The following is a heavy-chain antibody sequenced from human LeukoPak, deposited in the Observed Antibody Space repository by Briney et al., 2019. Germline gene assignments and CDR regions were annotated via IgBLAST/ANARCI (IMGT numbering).Heavy chain of an antibody. CDR2: IKSKIDGGTT. CDR3: TKERYWRDGYNTGYYYGMDV. Sequence: PGGSLRLSCAASGFIFGNAWMNWVRQAPGKGLEWVGHIKSKIDGGTTEYAAPVKGRFTISRDDSKNTLYLQINSLKTEDTAVYSCTKERYWRDGYNTGYYYGMDVWGQGTTVTVS. V-gene: IGHV3-15*07. J-gene: IGHJ6*02. CDR1: GFIFGNAW. D-gene: IGHD5-24*01.